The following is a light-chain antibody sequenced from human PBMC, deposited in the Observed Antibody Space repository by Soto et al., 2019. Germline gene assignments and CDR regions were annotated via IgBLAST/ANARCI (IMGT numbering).Light chain of an antibody. J-gene: IGKJ5*01. CDR2: AAS. Sequence: VQLTQSPSSVSASVGDIVSITCRASQDIAGYLAWYQHKPGRAPELLIHAASSLQSGVPSRFSGSGSGTDFTLTINSLQPEDFATYYCQQAYSFPITFGQGTRLEIK. V-gene: IGKV1D-12*01. CDR1: QDIAGY. CDR3: QQAYSFPIT.